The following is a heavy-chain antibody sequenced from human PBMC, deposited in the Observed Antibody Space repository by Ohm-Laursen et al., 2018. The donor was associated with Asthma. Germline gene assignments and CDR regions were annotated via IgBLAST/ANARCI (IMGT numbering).Heavy chain of an antibody. V-gene: IGHV3-15*01. D-gene: IGHD3-22*01. J-gene: IGHJ4*02. CDR1: GFTFSNAW. CDR2: IKSKTDGGTT. Sequence: SLRLSCAASGFTFSNAWMSWVRQAPGKGLEWVGRIKSKTDGGTTDYAAPMKGRFTTSRDDSKNTLYLQINSLKMEDTAVYYCTPSAYDSSGYADYWCQGTLVTVSS. CDR3: TPSAYDSSGYADY.